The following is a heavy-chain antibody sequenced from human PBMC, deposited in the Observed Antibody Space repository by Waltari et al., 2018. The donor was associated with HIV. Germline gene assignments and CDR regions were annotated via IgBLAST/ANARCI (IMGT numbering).Heavy chain of an antibody. Sequence: EVQLVESGGGLVQPGGSLRVSCVASGFTFSSYWMVWVRPAPGKGVEWVDNIKPDRSEKSYVNSVKDRFTISRNNAKNSLYLEVNSRRADDTCVYYCASDLNTDMGRIWGRGTMVTVSS. CDR3: ASDLNTDMGRI. V-gene: IGHV3-7*01. D-gene: IGHD5-18*01. J-gene: IGHJ3*02. CDR1: GFTFSSYW. CDR2: IKPDRSEK.